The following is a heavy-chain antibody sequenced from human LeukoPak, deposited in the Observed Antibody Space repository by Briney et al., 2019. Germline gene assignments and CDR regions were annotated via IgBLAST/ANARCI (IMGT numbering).Heavy chain of an antibody. D-gene: IGHD3-3*01. CDR2: ISLSGGST. Sequence: GGSLRLPCAASGYTFSSYAMTWVRQAPGKGLEWVSVISLSGGSTYYADSVKGRFTISRDNSKNTLYLQMNSLRAEDTAVYYCTSYDFWSGYYTYWGQGTLVTVSS. V-gene: IGHV3-23*01. CDR3: TSYDFWSGYYTY. J-gene: IGHJ4*02. CDR1: GYTFSSYA.